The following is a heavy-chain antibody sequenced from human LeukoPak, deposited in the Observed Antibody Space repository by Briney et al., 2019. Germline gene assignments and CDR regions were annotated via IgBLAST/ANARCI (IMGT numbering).Heavy chain of an antibody. CDR2: IKQDGSEK. Sequence: GGSLRLSCVVSGFTLSSNWMSWVRQAPGKGPEWVAKIKQDGSEKYYVDSVKGRFTISRDNAKNSVYLQMNSLRAEDTAVYYCARLTPVFCGGDCFTLDYWGQGTLVTVSS. V-gene: IGHV3-7*03. J-gene: IGHJ4*02. CDR1: GFTLSSNW. D-gene: IGHD2-21*02. CDR3: ARLTPVFCGGDCFTLDY.